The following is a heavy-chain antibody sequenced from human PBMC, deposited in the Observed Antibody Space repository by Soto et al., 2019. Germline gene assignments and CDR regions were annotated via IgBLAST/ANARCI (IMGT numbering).Heavy chain of an antibody. J-gene: IGHJ5*02. Sequence: QVQLVESGGGVVQPGRSLRLSCAASGFTFSSYGMHWVRQAPGKGLEWVAVISYDGSNKYYADPVKGRFTISRDNSKNTLYLQMNSLRAEDTAVYYCAKDRHSSSWSNWFDPWGQGTLVTVSS. V-gene: IGHV3-30*18. CDR2: ISYDGSNK. CDR1: GFTFSSYG. D-gene: IGHD6-13*01. CDR3: AKDRHSSSWSNWFDP.